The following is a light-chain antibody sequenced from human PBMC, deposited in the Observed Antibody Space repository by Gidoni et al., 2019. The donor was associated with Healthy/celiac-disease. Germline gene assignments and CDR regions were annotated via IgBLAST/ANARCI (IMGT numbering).Light chain of an antibody. CDR2: GAS. CDR1: QSVSSSY. Sequence: DILLTQSPCTLSLSPGERATLSCRGSQSVSSSYLAWYQQKPGQAPRLLIYGASSRATGIPDRFSGSGSGTDFTLTISRLEPEDFAVYYCQQYGSSPITFGQGTQLEIK. CDR3: QQYGSSPIT. V-gene: IGKV3-20*01. J-gene: IGKJ5*01.